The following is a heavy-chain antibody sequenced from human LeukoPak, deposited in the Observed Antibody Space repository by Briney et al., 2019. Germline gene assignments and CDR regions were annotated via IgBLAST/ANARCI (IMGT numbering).Heavy chain of an antibody. D-gene: IGHD1-26*01. CDR3: AELSGSYVRDAFDI. CDR1: GYTFTSYD. J-gene: IGHJ3*02. Sequence: ASVKVSCKASGYTFTSYDINWVRQATGQGLEWMGWMNPNSGNTGYAQKFQGRVTMTRNTSISTAYMELSSLRAEDTAVYYCAELSGSYVRDAFDIWGQGTMVTVSS. V-gene: IGHV1-8*01. CDR2: MNPNSGNT.